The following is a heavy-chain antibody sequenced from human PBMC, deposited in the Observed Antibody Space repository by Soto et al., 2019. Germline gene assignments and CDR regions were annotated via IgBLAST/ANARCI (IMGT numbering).Heavy chain of an antibody. D-gene: IGHD3-16*02. V-gene: IGHV1-69*01. CDR3: AKDAVPYDYVWGSYLGSDY. CDR2: IIPIFGTA. J-gene: IGHJ4*02. Sequence: GASVKVSCTASGGSFSSYAISWVRQAPGQGLELMGGIIPIFGTANYAQKFQGRVTITADESTSTAYMELNSLRAEDTAVYYCAKDAVPYDYVWGSYLGSDYWGQGTLVTVSS. CDR1: GGSFSSYA.